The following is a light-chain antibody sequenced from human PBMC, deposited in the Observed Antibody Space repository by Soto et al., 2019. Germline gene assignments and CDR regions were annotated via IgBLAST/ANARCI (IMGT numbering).Light chain of an antibody. J-gene: IGKJ5*01. CDR3: QQYGSSPPSIT. CDR1: QIVSSSY. CDR2: GAS. Sequence: ENVLTQSPGTPSFFPGGRAPPSFRGRQIVSSSYLAWYQQKPGQAPRLLIYGASSRATGIPDRFSGSGSGTDFTLTISRLEPEDFAVYYCQQYGSSPPSITFGQGTRLEIK. V-gene: IGKV3-20*01.